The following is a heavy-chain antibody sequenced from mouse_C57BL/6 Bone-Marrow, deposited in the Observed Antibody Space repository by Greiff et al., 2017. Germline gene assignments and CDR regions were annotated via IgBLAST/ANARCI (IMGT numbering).Heavy chain of an antibody. J-gene: IGHJ4*01. CDR3: PYGFYAMDY. CDR1: GYTFTDYY. Sequence: VQLQQSGPELVKPGASVKISCKASGYTFTDYYINWVMQRPGQGLEWIGWIFPGSGSTYYNEKFKSKATLTVDKSSSTAYMQLSSLTSEDSAVYYCPYGFYAMDYWGQGTSVTVSS. D-gene: IGHD1-1*01. V-gene: IGHV1-75*01. CDR2: IFPGSGST.